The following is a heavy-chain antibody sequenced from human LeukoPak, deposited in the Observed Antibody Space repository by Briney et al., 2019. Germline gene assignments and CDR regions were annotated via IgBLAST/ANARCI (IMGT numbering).Heavy chain of an antibody. CDR3: AKWGRDVRDLNADY. V-gene: IGHV3-74*01. J-gene: IGHJ4*02. CDR2: INSDGSST. D-gene: IGHD3-10*01. CDR1: GFTFSSYW. Sequence: GGSLRLSCAASGFTFSSYWMHWVRQAPGKGLVWVSRINSDGSSTSYADSVKGRFTISRDNAKNTLYLQMNSLRAEDTAVYYCAKWGRDVRDLNADYWGQGTLVTVSS.